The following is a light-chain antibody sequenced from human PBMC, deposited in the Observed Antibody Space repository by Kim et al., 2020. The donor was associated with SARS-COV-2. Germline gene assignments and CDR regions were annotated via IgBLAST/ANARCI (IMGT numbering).Light chain of an antibody. CDR3: ISRDSSGNRV. CDR2: GKN. Sequence: SSELTQDPAVSVALGQTVRITCQGDSLRSYYASWYQQKPGQAPVLVIYGKNNRPSGIPDRFSGSSSGNTASLTITGAQAEDEADYYCISRDSSGNRVFGGGTQLTVL. CDR1: SLRSYY. J-gene: IGLJ2*01. V-gene: IGLV3-19*01.